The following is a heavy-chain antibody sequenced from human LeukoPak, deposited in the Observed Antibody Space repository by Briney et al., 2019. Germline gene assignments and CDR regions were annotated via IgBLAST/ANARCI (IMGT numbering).Heavy chain of an antibody. Sequence: GGSLRLSCTASGFTFGDYAMSWVRQAPGKGLEWVGFIRSKAYGGTTEYAASVKGRFTISRDDSKSIAYLQMNSLKTEDTAVYYCTRYSSSLGRIFDYWGQGTLVTVSS. V-gene: IGHV3-49*04. CDR3: TRYSSSLGRIFDY. D-gene: IGHD6-6*01. CDR1: GFTFGDYA. J-gene: IGHJ4*02. CDR2: IRSKAYGGTT.